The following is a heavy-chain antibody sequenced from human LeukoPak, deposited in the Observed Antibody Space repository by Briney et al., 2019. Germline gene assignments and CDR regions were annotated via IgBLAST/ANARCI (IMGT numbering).Heavy chain of an antibody. CDR2: IYYSGST. V-gene: IGHV4-34*09. J-gene: IGHJ3*02. Sequence: PSETLSLTCAVYGGSFSGYYWSWIRQPPGKGLEWIGYIYYSGSTYYNPSLKSRVTISVDTSKNQFSLKLSSVTAADTAVYYCARDLVRQSHAFDIWGQGTMVTVSS. CDR1: GGSFSGYY. CDR3: ARDLVRQSHAFDI.